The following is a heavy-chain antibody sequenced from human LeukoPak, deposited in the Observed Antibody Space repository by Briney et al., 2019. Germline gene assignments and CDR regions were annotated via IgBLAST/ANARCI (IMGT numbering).Heavy chain of an antibody. J-gene: IGHJ4*02. Sequence: GGSLRLSWAASGFTFSTYSMNWVRQAPGKGLEWVSSISSGSDHIYYADSVKGRFTISRDNAKNSLYLQMDSLRAEDTAVFFCARNDYASSSGYDFWGQGTLVTVSS. D-gene: IGHD6-6*01. CDR3: ARNDYASSSGYDF. CDR2: ISSGSDHI. V-gene: IGHV3-21*01. CDR1: GFTFSTYS.